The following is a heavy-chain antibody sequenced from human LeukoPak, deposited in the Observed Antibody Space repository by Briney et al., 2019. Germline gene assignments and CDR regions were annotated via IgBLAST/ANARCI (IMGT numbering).Heavy chain of an antibody. V-gene: IGHV1-69*13. D-gene: IGHD4-23*01. J-gene: IGHJ3*02. CDR1: GGTFSSYA. CDR3: ARGITVVTRAFDI. CDR2: IIPIFGTA. Sequence: SVKVSCKASGGTFSSYAISWVRQAPGQGLEWMGGIIPIFGTANYAQKFQGRVTITADESTSTAYMELISLRSEDTAVYYCARGITVVTRAFDIWGQGTMVTVSS.